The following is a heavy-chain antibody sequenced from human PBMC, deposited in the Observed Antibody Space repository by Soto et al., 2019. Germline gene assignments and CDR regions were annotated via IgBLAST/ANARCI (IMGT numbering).Heavy chain of an antibody. J-gene: IGHJ4*01. CDR2: IYHGGTT. V-gene: IGHV4-38-2*02. CDR3: AKAHVMVVACSTFDY. D-gene: IGHD2-2*01. CDR1: GYSISSGSY. Sequence: SETLSLICTVSGYSISSGSYWGWIRQPPGKGPEWIASIYHGGTTFYNPSLKSRVTVSVDKSNNQFSLKLRSVTAADTAVYYCAKAHVMVVACSTFDYWGHGTLVTASS.